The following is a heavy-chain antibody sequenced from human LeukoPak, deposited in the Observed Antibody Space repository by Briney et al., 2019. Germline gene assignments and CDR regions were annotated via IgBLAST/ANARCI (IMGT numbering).Heavy chain of an antibody. CDR3: ARGAVVDHFDY. J-gene: IGHJ4*02. CDR1: GFTFSSYS. Sequence: GGSLRLSCTASGFTFSSYSVNWVRQAPGKGLEWVSSISSSSSYIYYADSVKGRFTISRDNAKNSLYLQMNSLRAEDTAVYYCARGAVVDHFDYWGQGTLVTVSS. D-gene: IGHD3/OR15-3a*01. CDR2: ISSSSSYI. V-gene: IGHV3-21*01.